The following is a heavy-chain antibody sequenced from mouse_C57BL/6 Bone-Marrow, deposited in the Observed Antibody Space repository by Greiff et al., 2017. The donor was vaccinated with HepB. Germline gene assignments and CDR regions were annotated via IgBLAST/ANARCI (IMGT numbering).Heavy chain of an antibody. J-gene: IGHJ1*03. Sequence: EVQLQESGPELVKPGASVKIPCKASGYTFTDYNMDWVKQSHGNSLEWIGDINPNNGGTIYNQKFKGKATLTVDKSSSTAYMELRSLTSEDTAVYYCARRITTVVATGYCDVGGTGTTVTVSS. CDR1: GYTFTDYN. CDR2: INPNNGGT. D-gene: IGHD1-1*01. V-gene: IGHV1-18*01. CDR3: ARRITTVVATGYCDV.